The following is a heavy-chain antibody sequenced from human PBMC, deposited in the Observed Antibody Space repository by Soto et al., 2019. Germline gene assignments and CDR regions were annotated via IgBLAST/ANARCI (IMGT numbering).Heavy chain of an antibody. V-gene: IGHV5-51*01. CDR1: GYGFTCFW. J-gene: IGHJ6*03. Sequence: GACLKVSCKGSGYGFTCFWICGVRQMPGKGLEWMGIIYPGDSDTRYSPSFQGQVTISADKSISTAYLQWSSLKASDTAMYYCARQSCSGGSCYYNPTDYYYYDMDVWGKGTSVTVSS. CDR2: IYPGDSDT. CDR3: ARQSCSGGSCYYNPTDYYYYDMDV. D-gene: IGHD2-15*01.